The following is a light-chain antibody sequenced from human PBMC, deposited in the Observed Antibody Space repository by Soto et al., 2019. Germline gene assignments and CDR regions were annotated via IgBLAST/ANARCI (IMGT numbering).Light chain of an antibody. V-gene: IGKV3-15*01. Sequence: EIVMTQSPATLAVSPGEGAALSCRASQSVSSNFAWYQQKPGQAPRLLIYGASSRATGTPARFSGSGSGTEFTLTISSLQSEDFAVYYCQQYNNWPYTFGLGTKLEMK. CDR3: QQYNNWPYT. J-gene: IGKJ2*01. CDR1: QSVSSN. CDR2: GAS.